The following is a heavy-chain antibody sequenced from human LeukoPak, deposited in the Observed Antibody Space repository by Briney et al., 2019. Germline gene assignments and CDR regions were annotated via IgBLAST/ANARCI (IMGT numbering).Heavy chain of an antibody. Sequence: ASVKVSCKASGYTFTGYYIHWVRQAPGQGLEWMGWINPNSDGTDYAQKFQGRVTMTRDTSISTAYMELSRLRADDTAVYYCARAYPRGSYGLVDYWGQGTLVTVSS. D-gene: IGHD5-18*01. J-gene: IGHJ4*02. CDR2: INPNSDGT. CDR1: GYTFTGYY. V-gene: IGHV1-2*02. CDR3: ARAYPRGSYGLVDY.